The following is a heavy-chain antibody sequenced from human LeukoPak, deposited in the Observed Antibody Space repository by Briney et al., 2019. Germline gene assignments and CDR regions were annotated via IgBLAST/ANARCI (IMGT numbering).Heavy chain of an antibody. Sequence: GGSLRLSCAASGFTFSSYGMHWVRQAPGKALEWVAFIRYDGSNKYYADSVKGRFTISRDNSKNTLYLQMNSLRAEDTAVYYCAKGEHYYDSSGYATPDYWGQGTLVTVSS. J-gene: IGHJ4*02. CDR1: GFTFSSYG. V-gene: IGHV3-30*02. CDR3: AKGEHYYDSSGYATPDY. CDR2: IRYDGSNK. D-gene: IGHD3-22*01.